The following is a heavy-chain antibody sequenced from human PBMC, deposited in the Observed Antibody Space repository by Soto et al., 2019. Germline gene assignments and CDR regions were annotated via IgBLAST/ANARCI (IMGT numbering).Heavy chain of an antibody. CDR2: IYYSGST. V-gene: IGHV4-31*03. D-gene: IGHD2-2*01. J-gene: IGHJ2*01. CDR1: GGSISSGGYY. CDR3: ARYIVVVPAASWYFDL. Sequence: QVQLQESGPGLVKPSQTLSLTCTVSGGSISSGGYYWSWIRQHPGKGLEWIGYIYYSGSTYYNPSLKSRVTRSVDTSKNQFSLKLSSVTAADTAVYYCARYIVVVPAASWYFDLWGRGTLVTVSS.